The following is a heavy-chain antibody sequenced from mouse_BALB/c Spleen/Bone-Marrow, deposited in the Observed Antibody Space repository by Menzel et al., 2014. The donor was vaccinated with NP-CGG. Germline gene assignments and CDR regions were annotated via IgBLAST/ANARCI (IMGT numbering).Heavy chain of an antibody. CDR1: GFAFCSYD. Sequence: EVMLVESGGGLVKPGGSLKLSCAASGFAFCSYDMSWVRQTPEKRLEWVACISSGGGSTYYPDTVKGRFTISRDNAKNTLYLQMSSLKSEDTAMYYCARHEDGYYDAMDYWGQGTSVTVSS. D-gene: IGHD2-3*01. V-gene: IGHV5-12-1*01. J-gene: IGHJ4*01. CDR3: ARHEDGYYDAMDY. CDR2: ISSGGGST.